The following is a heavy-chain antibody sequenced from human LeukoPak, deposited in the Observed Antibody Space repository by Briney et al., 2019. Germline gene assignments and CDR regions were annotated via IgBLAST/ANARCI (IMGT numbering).Heavy chain of an antibody. J-gene: IGHJ4*02. D-gene: IGHD2-2*01. CDR2: FDPEDGET. CDR3: ATDLYCSSTSCPWDFDY. Sequence: ASVKVSCKVSGYTLTELSMHWVRQAPGKGLEWMGGFDPEDGETIYAQKFQGRVTMTEDTSTDTAYMELSSLRSEDTAVYYRATDLYCSSTSCPWDFDYWGQGTLVTVSS. CDR1: GYTLTELS. V-gene: IGHV1-24*01.